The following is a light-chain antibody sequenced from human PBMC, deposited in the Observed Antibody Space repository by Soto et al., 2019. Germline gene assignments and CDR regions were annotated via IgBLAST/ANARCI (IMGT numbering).Light chain of an antibody. J-gene: IGKJ1*01. V-gene: IGKV1-5*03. CDR2: KAS. Sequence: DIKMTQSPSTLSASVGDRVTITCRASQSISSWLAWYQQKPGKAPNLLIYKASSVESGVPSRFSGSGSGTEFTLTISMLQPDDFATYYCQQYNSYSRTFGQGTKVEIK. CDR1: QSISSW. CDR3: QQYNSYSRT.